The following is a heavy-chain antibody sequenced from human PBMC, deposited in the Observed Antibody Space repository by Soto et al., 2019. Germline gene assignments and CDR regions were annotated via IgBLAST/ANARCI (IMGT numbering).Heavy chain of an antibody. V-gene: IGHV1-2*06. J-gene: IGHJ4*02. CDR3: ARYGNFALRGYSFGFDF. CDR2: MNVGTGGT. Sequence: QVQLVQSGAEVKKPGASVRVSCEASGYRFTTHYIHWVRQAPGQRLEWMGRMNVGTGGTTYAHKFQGRVTMTRDTSIRTAYLEVSSVKSDDKAMYYCARYGNFALRGYSFGFDFWGQGTLVTVSS. CDR1: GYRFTTHY. D-gene: IGHD5-18*01.